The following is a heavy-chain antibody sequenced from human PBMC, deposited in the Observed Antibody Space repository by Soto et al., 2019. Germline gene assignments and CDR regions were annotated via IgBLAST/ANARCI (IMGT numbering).Heavy chain of an antibody. J-gene: IGHJ6*02. CDR2: INHSGST. D-gene: IGHD3-3*01. CDR3: ARFPAFSGDDFWSGLPDYYYYGMDV. CDR1: DGSISGLY. Sequence: PSETLSHPCAVEDGSISGLYWSWIRQTPGKGLEWIGEINHSGSTNYNPSLKSRVTISVDTSKNQFSLKLSSVTAADTAVYYCARFPAFSGDDFWSGLPDYYYYGMDVWGQGTKVTVSS. V-gene: IGHV4-34*01.